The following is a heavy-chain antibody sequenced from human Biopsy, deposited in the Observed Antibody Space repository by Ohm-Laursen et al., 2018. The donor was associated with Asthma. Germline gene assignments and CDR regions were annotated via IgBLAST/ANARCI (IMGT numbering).Heavy chain of an antibody. CDR1: GFVFSQSV. Sequence: SLRLSCAASGFVFSQSVMHWVRQAPGKGLEWVALISSDGHNKYYKDSVKGRFTISRDNSKLRLYLEINSLRVEDPAVYYCARESGQDSGGTGAFDRWGQGIMVAVSS. D-gene: IGHD4-23*01. CDR2: ISSDGHNK. V-gene: IGHV3-30*03. J-gene: IGHJ3*02. CDR3: ARESGQDSGGTGAFDR.